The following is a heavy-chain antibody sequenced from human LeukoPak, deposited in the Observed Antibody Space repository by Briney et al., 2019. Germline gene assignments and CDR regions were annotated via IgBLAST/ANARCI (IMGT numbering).Heavy chain of an antibody. D-gene: IGHD4-11*01. CDR2: ISSSSSYI. CDR3: ARDTSNYINWFDP. Sequence: GRSLRLSCAASGFTFSSYSMNWVRQAPGKGLEWVSSISSSSSYIYYADSVKGRFTISRDNAKNSLYLQMNSLRAEDTAVYYCARDTSNYINWFDPWGQGTLVTVSS. CDR1: GFTFSSYS. J-gene: IGHJ5*02. V-gene: IGHV3-21*01.